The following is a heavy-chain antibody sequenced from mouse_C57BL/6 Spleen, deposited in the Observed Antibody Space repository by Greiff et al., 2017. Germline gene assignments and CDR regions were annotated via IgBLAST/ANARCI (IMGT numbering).Heavy chain of an antibody. CDR2: IYPGSGST. CDR1: GYTFTSYW. D-gene: IGHD1-1*01. J-gene: IGHJ1*03. V-gene: IGHV1-55*01. Sequence: QVQLQQPGAELVKPGASVKMSCKASGYTFTSYWITWVKQRPGQGLEWIGDIYPGSGSTNYNEKFKRKATLTVDTSSSTAYMQLSSLTSEDSAVYYCARHGSPYWYFDVWGTGTTVTASS. CDR3: ARHGSPYWYFDV.